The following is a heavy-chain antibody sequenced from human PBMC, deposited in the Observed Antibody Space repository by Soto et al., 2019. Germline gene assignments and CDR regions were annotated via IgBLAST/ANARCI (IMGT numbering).Heavy chain of an antibody. Sequence: SETLSLTCTVSGDSITSNSYFWAWIRQPPGKGLEWIGEINHSGSTNYNPSLKSRVTISVDTSKNQFSLKLSSVTAADTAVYYCARARRGSYYYGSGSRPYFDYWGQGTLVTVSS. CDR1: GDSITSNSYF. D-gene: IGHD3-10*01. J-gene: IGHJ4*02. CDR3: ARARRGSYYYGSGSRPYFDY. CDR2: INHSGST. V-gene: IGHV4-39*07.